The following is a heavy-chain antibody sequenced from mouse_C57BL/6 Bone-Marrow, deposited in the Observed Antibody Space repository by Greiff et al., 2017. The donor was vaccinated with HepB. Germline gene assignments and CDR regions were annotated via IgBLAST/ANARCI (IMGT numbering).Heavy chain of an antibody. J-gene: IGHJ4*01. D-gene: IGHD2-3*01. V-gene: IGHV5-2*03. Sequence: EVKVEESGGGLVQPGESLKLSCESNEYEFPSHDMSWVRKTPEKRLELVAAINSDGGSTYYPDTMERRFIISRDNTKKTLYLQMSSLRSEDTALYYCARQLRWRDYAMDYWGQGTSVTVSS. CDR3: ARQLRWRDYAMDY. CDR2: INSDGGST. CDR1: EYEFPSHD.